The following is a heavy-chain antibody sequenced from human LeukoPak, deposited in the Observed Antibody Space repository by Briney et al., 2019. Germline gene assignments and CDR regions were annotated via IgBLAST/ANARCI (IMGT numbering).Heavy chain of an antibody. Sequence: PSETLSLTCTVSGGSIKIGDHYWSWIRQHPGRGLEWIGFIYYSGSTSYNPSLKSRLTISVDTSKNQFSLKLSSVTAADTAVYYCARHDSSWSQSWFDPWGQGTLVTVSS. CDR1: GGSIKIGDHY. D-gene: IGHD6-13*01. CDR3: ARHDSSWSQSWFDP. V-gene: IGHV4-31*03. CDR2: IYYSGST. J-gene: IGHJ5*02.